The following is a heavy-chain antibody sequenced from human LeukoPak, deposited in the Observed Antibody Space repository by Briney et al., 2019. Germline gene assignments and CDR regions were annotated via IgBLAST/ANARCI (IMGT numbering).Heavy chain of an antibody. CDR1: GGTFSSYT. CDR2: IIPILGIA. J-gene: IGHJ4*02. D-gene: IGHD4/OR15-4a*01. Sequence: SVKVSCKASGGTFSSYTISWVRQAPGQGLEWMGRIIPILGIANYAQKFQGRVTITADKSTSTAYMGLSSLRSEDTAVYYCAGGDHGKPDRLDYWGQGTLVTVSS. CDR3: AGGDHGKPDRLDY. V-gene: IGHV1-69*02.